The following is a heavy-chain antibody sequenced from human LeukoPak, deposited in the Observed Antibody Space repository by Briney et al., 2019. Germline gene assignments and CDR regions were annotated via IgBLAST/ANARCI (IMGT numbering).Heavy chain of an antibody. CDR2: ISSSSSYI. CDR1: GFTFSSYS. J-gene: IGHJ4*02. V-gene: IGHV3-21*01. Sequence: PGGSLRLSCAASGFTFSSYSMNWVRQAPGKGLEWVSSISSSSSYIYYADSVKGRFTISRDNAKNSLYLQMNILKAGDTAVYYCARGGPGYYLDYWGQGTLVTVSP. CDR3: ARGGPGYYLDY.